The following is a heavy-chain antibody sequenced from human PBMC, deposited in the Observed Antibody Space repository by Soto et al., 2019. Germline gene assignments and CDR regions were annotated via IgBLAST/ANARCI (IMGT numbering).Heavy chain of an antibody. CDR2: INGGNGNT. J-gene: IGHJ4*02. D-gene: IGHD2-15*01. V-gene: IGHV1-3*01. CDR1: GYTFTNYA. Sequence: ASVKVSCTASGYTFTNYAIHWVRQAPGQRLEWMGWINGGNGNTKYSQNFRGRVTITRDTSASTAYMELSSLRSEDTAVYYCARGGGTSPFDYWGQGTLVTVSS. CDR3: ARGGGTSPFDY.